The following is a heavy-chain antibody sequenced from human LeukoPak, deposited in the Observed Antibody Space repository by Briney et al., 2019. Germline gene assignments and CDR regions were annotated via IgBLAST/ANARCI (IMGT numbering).Heavy chain of an antibody. D-gene: IGHD3-10*01. CDR3: ARYYGSGSPYREYYFDY. CDR1: GFTFSSYA. CDR2: IEQNGNEK. V-gene: IGHV3-7*01. Sequence: GGSLRLSCAASGFTFSSYAMSWVRQAPGKGLEWVANIEQNGNEKYHVDSLKGRFTISRDNGKNSLYLQMNSLRAEDTAVYYCARYYGSGSPYREYYFDYWGQGTLVTVSS. J-gene: IGHJ4*02.